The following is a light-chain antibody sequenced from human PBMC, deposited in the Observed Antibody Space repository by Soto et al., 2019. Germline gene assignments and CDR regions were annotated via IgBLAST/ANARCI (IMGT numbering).Light chain of an antibody. CDR2: RTS. CDR3: QQYHDTGT. V-gene: IGKV3-20*01. J-gene: IGKJ1*01. CDR1: QSISSTS. Sequence: EIVLTQSPGTLSLSPGERATLSCRASQSISSTSLAWYQQKPGQAPRLLISRTSSRATGIPDRFSGSGSGTDFTLTIHRLEPEDFAVYYCQQYHDTGTFXQGTKVDIK.